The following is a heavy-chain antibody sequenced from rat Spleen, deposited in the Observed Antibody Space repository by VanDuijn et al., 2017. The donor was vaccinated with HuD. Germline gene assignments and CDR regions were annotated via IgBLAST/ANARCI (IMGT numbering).Heavy chain of an antibody. CDR3: AKGGVFSPFDY. D-gene: IGHD3-8*01. CDR2: INTDGGST. Sequence: EVQLVESDGGLVQPGRSLKLSCAASGFTFSSYWMYWIRQAPGKGLEWVSSINTDGGSTYYPDSVKGRFTISRDNAENTVYLQMNSLRSEDTATYYCAKGGVFSPFDYWGQGVMVTVSS. J-gene: IGHJ2*01. CDR1: GFTFSSYW. V-gene: IGHV5-58*01.